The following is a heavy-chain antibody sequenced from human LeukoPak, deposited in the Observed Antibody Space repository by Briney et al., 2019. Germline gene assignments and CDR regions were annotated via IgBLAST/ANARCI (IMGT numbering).Heavy chain of an antibody. J-gene: IGHJ4*02. D-gene: IGHD6-19*01. Sequence: GGSLRLSCAASGFTFTTYWMHWVRQVPGKGLVWVAVINGAGGYTFYSDSVKGRFTISRDNFENTLYLQINSLRAEDTAVYYCAREGDRGIEVADFFDYWGQGTLVTVSS. CDR1: GFTFTTYW. CDR2: INGAGGYT. V-gene: IGHV3-74*01. CDR3: AREGDRGIEVADFFDY.